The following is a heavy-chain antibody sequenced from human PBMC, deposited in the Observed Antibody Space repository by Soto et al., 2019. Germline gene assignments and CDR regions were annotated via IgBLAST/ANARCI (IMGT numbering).Heavy chain of an antibody. J-gene: IGHJ4*02. CDR1: GYKFTYYY. CDR2: IDPTRGTT. V-gene: IGHV1-46*01. CDR3: ARELNTLRGVPFDF. Sequence: QVQLVQSGAEVKKPGASVKVSCRTSGYKFTYYYVHWVRQTPGQRLEWMGIIDPTRGTTNYAETFQGRVTTTRDTSTNTVDMVLSGLRSDDTGVYYCARELNTLRGVPFDFWGQGTLVTVSS. D-gene: IGHD3-10*01.